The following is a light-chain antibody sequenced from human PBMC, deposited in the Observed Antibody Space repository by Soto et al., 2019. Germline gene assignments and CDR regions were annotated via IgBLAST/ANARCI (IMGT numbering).Light chain of an antibody. CDR2: ATN. CDR3: AAWDDSLNGPDVV. V-gene: IGLV1-44*01. Sequence: QSVLTQPPSASGTPRQRVTISCSGSSSNIGSNTVNWYQQLPGTAPKLLIHATNQRPSGVPDRFSGSKSGTSASLAISGLQSEDEADYYCAAWDDSLNGPDVVFGGGTKLTVL. CDR1: SSNIGSNT. J-gene: IGLJ2*01.